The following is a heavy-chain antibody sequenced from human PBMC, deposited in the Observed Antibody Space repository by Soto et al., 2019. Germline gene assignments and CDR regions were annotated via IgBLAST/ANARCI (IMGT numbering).Heavy chain of an antibody. V-gene: IGHV3-33*01. CDR2: IWYDGSNK. Sequence: GGSLRLSCAASGFTFSSYGMHWVRQAPGKGLEWVAVIWYDGSNKYYADSVKGRFTISRDNSKNTLYLQMNSLRAEDTAVYYCARAAYYDFWSGHTEIYYYGMDVWGQGTKVTVSS. J-gene: IGHJ6*02. CDR1: GFTFSSYG. CDR3: ARAAYYDFWSGHTEIYYYGMDV. D-gene: IGHD3-3*01.